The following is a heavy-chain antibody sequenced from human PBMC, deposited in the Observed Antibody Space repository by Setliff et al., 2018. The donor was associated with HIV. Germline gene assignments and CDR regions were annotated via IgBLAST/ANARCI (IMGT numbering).Heavy chain of an antibody. J-gene: IGHJ2*01. Sequence: GASVKVSCKASGYSFTNYGISWVRQAPGQGLEWMGWISSYNDNTNYALNLQGRVTMTTDTFTSTAYMELSSLRSEDTAVYYCANSVTDASYWYFIHWGRGSPVTVSS. V-gene: IGHV1-18*01. D-gene: IGHD4-17*01. CDR3: ANSVTDASYWYFIH. CDR2: ISSYNDNT. CDR1: GYSFTNYG.